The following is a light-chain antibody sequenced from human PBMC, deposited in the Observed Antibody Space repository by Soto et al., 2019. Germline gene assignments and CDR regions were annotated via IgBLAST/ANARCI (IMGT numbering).Light chain of an antibody. J-gene: IGLJ1*01. CDR3: SSYTISNTLPFV. CDR2: EVT. CDR1: RRDVGGYNY. Sequence: QSVLTLPASVSGSPGQSLTISCTGTRRDVGGYNYVSWYRQYPGKSPKLLIYEVTRRPSGVSNRFSGSKSGNTASLTISGLQAEDEADYYCSSYTISNTLPFVFGTGTRSPS. V-gene: IGLV2-14*01.